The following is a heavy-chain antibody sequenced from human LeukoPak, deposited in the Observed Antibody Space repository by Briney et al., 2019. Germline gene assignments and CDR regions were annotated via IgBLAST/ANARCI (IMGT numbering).Heavy chain of an antibody. D-gene: IGHD2/OR15-2a*01. CDR1: GFTFSSYG. V-gene: IGHV3-33*01. J-gene: IGHJ4*02. Sequence: GSLRLSCAASGFTFSSYGMHWVRQAPGKGLEWVALIWYDGRNKYYTDSVKGRLTISRDNSKNTLYLQMNSLRAEDTAIYYCAREGPRGNSQFDYWGQGTLVTVSS. CDR3: AREGPRGNSQFDY. CDR2: IWYDGRNK.